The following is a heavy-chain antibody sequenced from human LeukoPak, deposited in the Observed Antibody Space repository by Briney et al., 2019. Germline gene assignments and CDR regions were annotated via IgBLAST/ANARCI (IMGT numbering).Heavy chain of an antibody. V-gene: IGHV3-23*01. D-gene: IGHD2-21*02. CDR3: AKRLGDPRAFDY. J-gene: IGHJ4*02. CDR2: ISESSGTI. Sequence: GSLRLSCAASGFTFSNYAMNWVRQAPGKGLEWVSGISESSGTINNADPVKGRFTISRDNSRNTLYLQMNSLGADDTAVYYCAKRLGDPRAFDYWGQGTLVTVSS. CDR1: GFTFSNYA.